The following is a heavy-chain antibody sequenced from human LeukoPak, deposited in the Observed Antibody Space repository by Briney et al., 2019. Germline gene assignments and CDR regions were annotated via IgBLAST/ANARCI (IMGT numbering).Heavy chain of an antibody. CDR2: ISYDGSNK. V-gene: IGHV3-30*04. Sequence: GGSLRLSCSASGFTFSSYAMHWVRQAPGKGLEWVAVISYDGSNKYYADSVKGRFTISRDNSKNTLYLQMNSLRAEDTAVYYCARDWANFDYWGQGTLVTVSS. CDR1: GFTFSSYA. CDR3: ARDWANFDY. D-gene: IGHD3-16*01. J-gene: IGHJ4*02.